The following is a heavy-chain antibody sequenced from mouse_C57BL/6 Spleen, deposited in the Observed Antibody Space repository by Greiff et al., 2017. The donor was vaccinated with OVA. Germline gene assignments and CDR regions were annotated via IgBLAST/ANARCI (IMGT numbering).Heavy chain of an antibody. V-gene: IGHV1-69*01. CDR3: ANLLAGFAY. Sequence: VQLQQPGAELVMPGASVKLSCKASGYTFTSYWMHWVKQRPGQGLEWIGEIDPSDSYTNYNQKFKGKSTLTVDKSSSTAYMQLSSLTSEDSAVYYCANLLAGFAYWGQGTLVTVSA. CDR2: IDPSDSYT. J-gene: IGHJ3*01. D-gene: IGHD1-1*01. CDR1: GYTFTSYW.